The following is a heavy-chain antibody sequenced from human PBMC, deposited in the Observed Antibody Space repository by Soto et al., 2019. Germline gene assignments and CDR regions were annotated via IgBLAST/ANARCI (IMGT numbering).Heavy chain of an antibody. J-gene: IGHJ5*02. D-gene: IGHD2-21*01. CDR3: ARYSPPKKSFDSNPGWLDP. CDR2: VYDSGTS. Sequence: SETLSLTCTVSGGSMNSYYWTWVRQPPGKGLEWIGYVYDSGTSKYNASLESRITMSLDKSRNQFSLSLSYVTAADTAVYFCARYSPPKKSFDSNPGWLDPWGQGTLVTVSS. CDR1: GGSMNSYY. V-gene: IGHV4-59*01.